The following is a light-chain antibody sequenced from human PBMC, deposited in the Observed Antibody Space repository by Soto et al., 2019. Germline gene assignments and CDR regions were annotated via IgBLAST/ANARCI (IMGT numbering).Light chain of an antibody. CDR3: QQYNTWPLT. J-gene: IGKJ4*01. V-gene: IGKV3-15*01. CDR1: QSVSSN. CDR2: GAS. Sequence: IVMTQSPATLSVSPGERATLSCRARQSVSSNLAWYQQKPGQPPRLLIYGASTRATGIPARFSGSGSETDFTLTISSLQSEDFAVYYCQQYNTWPLTFGAGTKVDIK.